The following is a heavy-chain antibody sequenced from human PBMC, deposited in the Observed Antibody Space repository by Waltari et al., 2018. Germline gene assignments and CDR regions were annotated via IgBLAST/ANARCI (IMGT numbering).Heavy chain of an antibody. CDR1: GYSISSGYY. CDR2: IYHSGST. CDR3: ARVEGYGDY. J-gene: IGHJ4*02. V-gene: IGHV4-38-2*02. D-gene: IGHD5-12*01. Sequence: QVQLQQWGAGLLKPSETLSLTCTVSGYSISSGYYWGWIRQPPGKGLEWIGSIYHSGSTYYNPSLKGRVTISVDTSKNQFSLKLSSVTAADTAVYYCARVEGYGDYWGQGTLVTVSS.